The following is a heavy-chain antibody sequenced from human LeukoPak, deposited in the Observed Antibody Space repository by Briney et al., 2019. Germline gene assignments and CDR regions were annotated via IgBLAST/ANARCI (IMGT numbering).Heavy chain of an antibody. Sequence: SGPALVNPTETLTLTCTVSGFSISNAKMRVSWIRQPPGKALEWLSHIFSNDETSYRTSLKSRLTLSKDSSKSQVVLTMTNMDPVDTATYYCARMSMGDFWSGYYTLDYYYYMDVWGKGTTVTVSS. D-gene: IGHD3-3*01. CDR3: ARMSMGDFWSGYYTLDYYYYMDV. V-gene: IGHV2-26*01. CDR1: GFSISNAKMR. J-gene: IGHJ6*03. CDR2: IFSNDET.